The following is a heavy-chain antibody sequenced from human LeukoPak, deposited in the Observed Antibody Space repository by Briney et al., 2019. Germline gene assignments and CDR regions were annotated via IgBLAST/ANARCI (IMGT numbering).Heavy chain of an antibody. D-gene: IGHD1-1*01. CDR3: ARVKEGPVQFDY. CDR2: IIPIFGTA. CDR1: GGTFSSYA. V-gene: IGHV1-69*06. Sequence: SVKVSCKASGGTFSSYAISWVRQAPGQGLEWMGGIIPIFGTADYAQKFQGRVTITADKSTSTAYMELSSLRSEDTAVYYCARVKEGPVQFDYWGQGTLVTVSS. J-gene: IGHJ4*02.